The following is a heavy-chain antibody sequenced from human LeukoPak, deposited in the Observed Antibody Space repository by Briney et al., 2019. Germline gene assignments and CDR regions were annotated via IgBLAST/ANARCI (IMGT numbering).Heavy chain of an antibody. Sequence: SENLSLTCAVYGGSFSGYYWSWIRQPPGKGLEWIGEINHSGSTNYNPSLKSRVTISVDTSKNQFSLKLSSVTAADTAVYYCARVTHIVADWGQGTLVTVSS. J-gene: IGHJ4*02. V-gene: IGHV4-34*09. CDR1: GGSFSGYY. D-gene: IGHD2-21*01. CDR2: INHSGST. CDR3: ARVTHIVAD.